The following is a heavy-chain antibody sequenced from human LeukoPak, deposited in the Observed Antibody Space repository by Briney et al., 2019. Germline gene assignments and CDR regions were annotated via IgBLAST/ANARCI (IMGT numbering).Heavy chain of an antibody. D-gene: IGHD3-22*01. CDR3: AKDRRYYYDSSGYYGEFDY. J-gene: IGHJ4*02. CDR2: ISGSGGST. CDR1: GFTFSSYA. Sequence: GGSLRLSCAASGFTFSSYAMSWVRQAPGKGLEWVSAISGSGGSTYYADSVKGRFTIPRDNSKNTLYLQMNSLRAEDTAVYYCAKDRRYYYDSSGYYGEFDYWGQGTLVTVSS. V-gene: IGHV3-23*01.